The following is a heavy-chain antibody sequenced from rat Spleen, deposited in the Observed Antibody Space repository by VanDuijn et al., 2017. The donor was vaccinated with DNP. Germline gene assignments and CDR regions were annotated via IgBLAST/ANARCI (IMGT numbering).Heavy chain of an antibody. CDR1: GFPFSDYY. D-gene: IGHD1-7*01. J-gene: IGHJ2*01. CDR2: ISTTGSRT. CDR3: ARSEDYGYSFDY. Sequence: EVQLVESGGGLMQPGKSLKLSCAASGFPFSDYYMAWVRQAPEKGLEWVATISTTGSRTYYPDSVKGRFTISRDNAKSSLYLQMNSLKSEDTATYYCARSEDYGYSFDYWGQGVMVTVSS. V-gene: IGHV5-7*01.